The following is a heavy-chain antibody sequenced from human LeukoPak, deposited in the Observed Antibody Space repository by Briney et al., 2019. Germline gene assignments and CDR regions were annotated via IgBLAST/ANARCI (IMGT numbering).Heavy chain of an antibody. J-gene: IGHJ4*02. D-gene: IGHD3-10*01. V-gene: IGHV1-2*02. CDR3: VRGRIWFGELWSY. CDR2: INPNSGGT. Sequence: ASVKVSCKASGYTSTGYYMHWVRQAPGQGLEWMGWINPNSGGTNYALKFQGRVTMTRDTSISTAYMELSRLRSDDTAVYYCVRGRIWFGELWSYWGQGTLVTVSS. CDR1: GYTSTGYY.